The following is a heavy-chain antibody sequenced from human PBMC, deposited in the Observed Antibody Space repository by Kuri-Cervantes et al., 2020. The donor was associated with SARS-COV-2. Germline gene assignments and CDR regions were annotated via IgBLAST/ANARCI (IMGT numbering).Heavy chain of an antibody. CDR1: GGSISSSSYY. CDR3: ARGGHKATIYFEY. J-gene: IGHJ4*02. V-gene: IGHV4-39*01. D-gene: IGHD5-24*01. Sequence: GSLRLSCTVSGGSISSSSYYWGWIRQPPGKGLEWIGSIYYSGSTYYNPSLKSRVTISVDTSKNQFSLKLSSVTAADTAVYYCARGGHKATIYFEYWDQGTLVTVSS. CDR2: IYYSGST.